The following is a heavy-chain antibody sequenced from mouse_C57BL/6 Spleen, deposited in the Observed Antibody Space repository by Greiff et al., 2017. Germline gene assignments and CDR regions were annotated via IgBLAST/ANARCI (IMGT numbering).Heavy chain of an antibody. Sequence: EVQRVESGGGLVQPKGSLKLSCAASGFSFNTYAMNWVRQAPGKGLEWVARIRSKSNNYATYYADSVKDRFTISRDDSESMLYLQMNNLKTEDTAMYYCVRQYDYDDNYAMDYWGQGTSVTVSS. J-gene: IGHJ4*01. CDR1: GFSFNTYA. CDR3: VRQYDYDDNYAMDY. CDR2: IRSKSNNYAT. V-gene: IGHV10-1*01. D-gene: IGHD2-4*01.